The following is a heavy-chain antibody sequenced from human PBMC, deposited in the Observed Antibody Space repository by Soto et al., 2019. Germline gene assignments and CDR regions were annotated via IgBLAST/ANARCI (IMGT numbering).Heavy chain of an antibody. CDR1: GGSVGTGAYY. J-gene: IGHJ3*02. CDR3: ARHDYYHRIFDI. D-gene: IGHD3-9*01. CDR2: TLYSGSP. V-gene: IGHV4-61*08. Sequence: PSETLSLTCRVSGGSVGTGAYYWSWIRRPPGKGLEWIGYTLYSGSPNYNPSLQSLQSRVTISVDTSRNQFSLRLTSVTAADTALYYCARHDYYHRIFDIWGQGTLVTVSS.